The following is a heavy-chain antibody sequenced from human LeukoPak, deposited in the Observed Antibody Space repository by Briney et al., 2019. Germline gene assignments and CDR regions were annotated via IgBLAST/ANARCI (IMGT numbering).Heavy chain of an antibody. J-gene: IGHJ4*02. D-gene: IGHD6-13*01. CDR3: AIQLAAAGLSYFDY. CDR2: ISAYNGNT. V-gene: IGHV1-18*01. CDR1: GYTFTSYG. Sequence: VKVSCKASGYTFTSYGISWVRQAPGQGLEWMGWISAYNGNTNYAQKLQGRVTMTRDTSISTAYMELSRLRSDDTAVYYCAIQLAAAGLSYFDYWGQGTLVTVSS.